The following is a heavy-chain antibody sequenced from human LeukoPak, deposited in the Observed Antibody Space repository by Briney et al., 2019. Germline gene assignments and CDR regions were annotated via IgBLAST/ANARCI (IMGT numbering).Heavy chain of an antibody. CDR2: IIPIFGTA. CDR3: ARGGSPIYYYYMDV. CDR1: GGTFSSYA. V-gene: IGHV1-69*13. D-gene: IGHD2-2*01. J-gene: IGHJ6*03. Sequence: ASVKVSCKASGGTFSSYAISWVRQAPGQGLEWMGGIIPIFGTANYAQKFQGRVTITADESTSTAYVELSSLRSEDTAVYYCARGGSPIYYYYMDVWGKGTTVTISS.